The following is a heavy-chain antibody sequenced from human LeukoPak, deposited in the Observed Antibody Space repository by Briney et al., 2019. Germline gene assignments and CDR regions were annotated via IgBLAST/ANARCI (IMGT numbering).Heavy chain of an antibody. D-gene: IGHD5-12*01. CDR3: ARELATIAQSAFDI. CDR2: ISSSGSTI. CDR1: GFTFSDYY. V-gene: IGHV3-11*04. Sequence: GGSLRLSCAASGFTFSDYYMSWIRQAPGKGLEWVSYISSSGSTIYYADSVKGRFTISRDNAKNSLYLQMNSLRAEDTAVYYCARELATIAQSAFDIWGQGTMVTVS. J-gene: IGHJ3*02.